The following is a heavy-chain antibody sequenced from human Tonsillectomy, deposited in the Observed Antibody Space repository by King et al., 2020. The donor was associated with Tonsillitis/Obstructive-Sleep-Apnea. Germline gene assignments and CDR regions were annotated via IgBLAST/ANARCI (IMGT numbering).Heavy chain of an antibody. V-gene: IGHV3-15*07. CDR3: TTVIVVVTAADLDTAMAEGGY. CDR2: IKSKTDGGTT. D-gene: IGHD2-2*01. CDR1: GFTFSNAW. J-gene: IGHJ4*02. Sequence: VQLVGSGGGLVKPGGSLRLSCAASGFTFSNAWMNWVRQAPGKGLEWVGRIKSKTDGGTTDYAAPVKGRFTISRDDSKNTLYLQMNSLKTEDTAVYYCTTVIVVVTAADLDTAMAEGGYWGQGTLVTVSS.